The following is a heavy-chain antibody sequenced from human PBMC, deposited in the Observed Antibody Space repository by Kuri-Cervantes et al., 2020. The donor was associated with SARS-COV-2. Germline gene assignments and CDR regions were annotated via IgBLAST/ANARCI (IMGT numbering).Heavy chain of an antibody. CDR3: ARAPQWVAGDDAFDI. J-gene: IGHJ3*02. V-gene: IGHV3-11*05. CDR1: GFTFSDYY. Sequence: GESLKISCAASGFTFSDYYMSWIRQAPGKGLEWVSYISSSSSYTNCADSVKGRFTISRDNAKNSLYLQMNSLRAEDTAVYYCARAPQWVAGDDAFDIWGQGTMVTVSS. D-gene: IGHD6-19*01. CDR2: ISSSSSYT.